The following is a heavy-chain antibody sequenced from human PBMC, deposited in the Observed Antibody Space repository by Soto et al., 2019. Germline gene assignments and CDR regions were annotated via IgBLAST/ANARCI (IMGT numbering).Heavy chain of an antibody. CDR2: LSGSGDST. V-gene: IGHV3-23*01. Sequence: EVQLLESGGGLVQPGGSLRLSCAASGFSFSNYAMTWVRQAPGKGLEWVSTLSGSGDSTDYADSVKGRFTVSRDKSKNTLFLQMNGLRAEDTAVYYCSKLLGIAMVDVMDVWCQGTTVTVSS. CDR3: SKLLGIAMVDVMDV. J-gene: IGHJ6*02. CDR1: GFSFSNYA. D-gene: IGHD6-19*01.